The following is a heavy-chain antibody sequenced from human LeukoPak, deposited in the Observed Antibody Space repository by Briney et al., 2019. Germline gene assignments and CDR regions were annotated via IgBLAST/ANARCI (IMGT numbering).Heavy chain of an antibody. CDR2: IKQDGSEK. CDR1: GFTFSSYW. J-gene: IGHJ3*02. Sequence: GGSLRLSCAASGFTFSSYWMSWVRQAPGKGLEWVATIKQDGSEKYYVDSVKGRFTISRDNAKNSLYLQMNSLRAEDTAVYYCARDGHTGIVGATLDAFDIWGQGTMVTVSS. D-gene: IGHD1-26*01. CDR3: ARDGHTGIVGATLDAFDI. V-gene: IGHV3-7*01.